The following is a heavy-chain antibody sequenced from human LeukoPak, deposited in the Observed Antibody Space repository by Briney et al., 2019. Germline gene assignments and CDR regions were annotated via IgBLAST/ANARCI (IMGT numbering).Heavy chain of an antibody. V-gene: IGHV1-2*02. CDR2: IDPKSGGT. Sequence: ASVKVSCKASGYTFTGYYIHWLRLAPGQGLEWMGWIDPKSGGTNYALKFQGRVTMTRDTSISTAYMELSRLRSDDTAVYYCARSWRGTWFGEFYNWFDPWGQGTLVTVSS. CDR1: GYTFTGYY. CDR3: ARSWRGTWFGEFYNWFDP. D-gene: IGHD3-10*01. J-gene: IGHJ5*02.